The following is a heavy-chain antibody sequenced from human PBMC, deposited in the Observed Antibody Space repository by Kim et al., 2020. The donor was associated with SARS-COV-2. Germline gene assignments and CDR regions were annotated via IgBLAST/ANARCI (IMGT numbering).Heavy chain of an antibody. CDR3: ARDIAPYSSGWIYYYSGMDV. CDR2: ISYDGSNK. Sequence: GGSLRLSCAASGFTFSSYGMHWVRQAPGKGLEWVAVISYDGSNKNYVASVKGRFHISRDNSKNTLYLQMSSLRAEDTAVYYCARDIAPYSSGWIYYYSGMDVWGQGTTVSVSS. D-gene: IGHD6-19*01. CDR1: GFTFSSYG. J-gene: IGHJ6*02. V-gene: IGHV3-30*03.